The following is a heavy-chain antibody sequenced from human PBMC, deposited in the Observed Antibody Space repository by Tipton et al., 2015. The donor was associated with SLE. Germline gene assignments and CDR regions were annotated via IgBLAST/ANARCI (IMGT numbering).Heavy chain of an antibody. CDR1: GFTFSSYS. D-gene: IGHD1-7*01. CDR3: ARVITGTTVGGPFDY. Sequence: SLRLSCAASGFTFSSYSMNWVRQAPGKGLEWVAFIRYDGSNKYYADSVKGRFTISRDNSKNTLYLQMNSLRAEDTAVYYCARVITGTTVGGPFDYWGQGTLVTVSS. CDR2: IRYDGSNK. J-gene: IGHJ4*02. V-gene: IGHV3-30*02.